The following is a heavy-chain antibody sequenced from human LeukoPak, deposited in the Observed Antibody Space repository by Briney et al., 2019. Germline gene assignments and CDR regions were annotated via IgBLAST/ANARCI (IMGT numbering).Heavy chain of an antibody. D-gene: IGHD3-10*01. CDR2: INHSGST. Sequence: SGTLSLTCAVSGGSISSSNWWSWVRQPPGKGLEWIGEINHSGSTNYNPSLKSRVTISLDTSRNQHSLKLSSVTAADTAIYYCESGTPQRWSSFWGQGTLVTVSS. V-gene: IGHV4-4*02. CDR1: GGSISSSNW. J-gene: IGHJ4*02. CDR3: ESGTPQRWSSF.